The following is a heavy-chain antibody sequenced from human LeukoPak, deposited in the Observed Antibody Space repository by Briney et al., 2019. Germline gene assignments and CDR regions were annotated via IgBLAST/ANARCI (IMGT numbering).Heavy chain of an antibody. V-gene: IGHV4-34*01. CDR3: ARGRRWLQSLGLFDY. J-gene: IGHJ4*02. CDR2: INHSGST. D-gene: IGHD5-24*01. CDR1: GGSFSGYY. Sequence: SETLPLTCAVYGGSFSGYYWSWIRQPPGKGLEWIGEINHSGSTNYNPSLKSRVTISVDTSKNQFSLKLSSVTAADTAVYYCARGRRWLQSLGLFDYWGQGTLVTVSS.